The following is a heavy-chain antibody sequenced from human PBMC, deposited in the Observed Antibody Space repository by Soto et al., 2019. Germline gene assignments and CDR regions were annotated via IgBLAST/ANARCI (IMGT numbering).Heavy chain of an antibody. CDR1: GFTVSRYA. CDR3: AKDVTEELLPTCFDP. D-gene: IGHD1-26*01. J-gene: IGHJ5*02. Sequence: EVQMLDSGGCLVQPGGSLRLSCAASGFTVSRYAMSWVLQTPGKGLDWVSAISGGGSSTYYADSVKGRFTISRDNSKNNLYMHMNSLRAEDTAGYYFAKDVTEELLPTCFDPWGQGTLVTVSS. CDR2: ISGGGSST. V-gene: IGHV3-23*01.